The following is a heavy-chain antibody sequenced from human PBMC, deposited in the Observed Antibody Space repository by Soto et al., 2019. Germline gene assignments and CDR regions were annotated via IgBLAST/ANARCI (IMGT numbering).Heavy chain of an antibody. CDR1: GFTFSNAW. V-gene: IGHV3-15*01. Sequence: EVQLVESGGGLVKPGGSLRLSCAASGFTFSNAWMSWVRQAPGKGLEWVGRIKSKTDGGTTDYAAPVKGRFTISRDDSKNTLYLQMNSLKTEDTAVYYCTTLLGPSSGYSPGGFDIWGQGTMVTVSS. J-gene: IGHJ3*02. D-gene: IGHD3-22*01. CDR3: TTLLGPSSGYSPGGFDI. CDR2: IKSKTDGGTT.